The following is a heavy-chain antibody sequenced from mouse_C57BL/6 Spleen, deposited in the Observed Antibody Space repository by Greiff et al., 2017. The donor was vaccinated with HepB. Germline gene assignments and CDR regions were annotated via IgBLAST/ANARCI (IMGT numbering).Heavy chain of an antibody. CDR2: IYPGDGDT. J-gene: IGHJ2*01. CDR1: GYAFSSYW. D-gene: IGHD2-5*01. CDR3: AREGSNYYFDY. Sequence: VQLVESGAELVKPGASVKISCKASGYAFSSYWMNWVKQRPGKGLEWIGQIYPGDGDTNYNGKFKGKATLTADKSSSTAYMQLSSLTSEDSAVYFCAREGSNYYFDYWGQGTTLTVSS. V-gene: IGHV1-80*01.